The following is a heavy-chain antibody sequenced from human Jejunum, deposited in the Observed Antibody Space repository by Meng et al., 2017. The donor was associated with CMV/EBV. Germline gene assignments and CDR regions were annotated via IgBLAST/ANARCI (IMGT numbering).Heavy chain of an antibody. CDR2: ISYDGSER. V-gene: IGHV3-30*04. Sequence: AASGFTFSSYAMHWVRQAPGKGLEWVAVISYDGSERYYADSVKGRFSISRDNSKNTVYLQMDSLRAEDTAVYYSVRGMTPYGTDVWGQGTTVTVSS. CDR1: GFTFSSYA. CDR3: VRGMTPYGTDV. J-gene: IGHJ6*02. D-gene: IGHD2-15*01.